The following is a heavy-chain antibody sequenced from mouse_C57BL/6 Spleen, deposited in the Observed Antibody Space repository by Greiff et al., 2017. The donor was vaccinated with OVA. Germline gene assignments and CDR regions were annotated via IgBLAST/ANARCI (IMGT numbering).Heavy chain of an antibody. D-gene: IGHD2-4*01. CDR3: AREEYDYDEGYYLDY. V-gene: IGHV2-2*01. Sequence: QVQLKESGPGLVQPSQSLSITCTVSGFSLTSYGVHWVRQSPGKGLEWLGVIWSGGSTDYNAAFISRLSISKDNSKSQVFFKMNSLQADDTAIYYCAREEYDYDEGYYLDYWGQGTTLTVSS. CDR1: GFSLTSYG. J-gene: IGHJ2*01. CDR2: IWSGGST.